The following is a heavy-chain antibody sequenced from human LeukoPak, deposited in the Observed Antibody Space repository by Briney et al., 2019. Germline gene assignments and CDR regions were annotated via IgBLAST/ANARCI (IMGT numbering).Heavy chain of an antibody. CDR3: ARDGGVRGYCSGGSCPTGWFDP. V-gene: IGHV1-69*04. J-gene: IGHJ5*02. CDR1: GGTFSSYA. D-gene: IGHD2-15*01. Sequence: GSSVKVSCKASGGTFSSYAISWVRQAPGQGLEWMGRIIPILGIANYAQKFQGRVTITADKSTSTAYMELSSLRSEDTAVYYCARDGGVRGYCSGGSCPTGWFDPWGQGTLVTVSS. CDR2: IIPILGIA.